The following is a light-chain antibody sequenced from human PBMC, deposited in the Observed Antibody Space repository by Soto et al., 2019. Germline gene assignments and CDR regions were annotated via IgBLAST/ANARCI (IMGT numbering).Light chain of an antibody. CDR3: QQYNSYSTWT. Sequence: DIQMTQSPSTLSGSVGDRVTITCRASQTISSWLAWYQQKPGKAPKLLIYDASNLETGVPSRFSGSGSGTEFTLTISSLQPDDFATYYCQQYNSYSTWTFGQGTKVDIK. CDR2: DAS. CDR1: QTISSW. V-gene: IGKV1-5*01. J-gene: IGKJ1*01.